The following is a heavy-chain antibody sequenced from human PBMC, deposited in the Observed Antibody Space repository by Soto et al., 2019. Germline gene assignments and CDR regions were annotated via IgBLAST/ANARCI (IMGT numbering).Heavy chain of an antibody. Sequence: EVQLVQSGAEVKKPGESLRISCKGSGYSFPRYWISWVRQMPGKGLEWMGRIDPSDSYTSYSPSFQGHVTISVDKSISTADLQWSSLKASDTAMFYCGKHAPRSWSVDSWGQGTLVTVSS. V-gene: IGHV5-10-1*01. CDR3: GKHAPRSWSVDS. J-gene: IGHJ4*02. CDR2: IDPSDSYT. D-gene: IGHD6-13*01. CDR1: GYSFPRYW.